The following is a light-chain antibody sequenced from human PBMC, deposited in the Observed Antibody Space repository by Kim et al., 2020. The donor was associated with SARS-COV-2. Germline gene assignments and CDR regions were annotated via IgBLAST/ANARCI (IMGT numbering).Light chain of an antibody. V-gene: IGKV3-11*01. J-gene: IGKJ5*01. CDR2: DAA. CDR3: QQRRNWPPIT. Sequence: ETVLTQSPAILSLSPGERATLSCRASQSVDRYLAWYQQKPGQAPRLLIYDAANRATGIPARFSGSGSGTDFTLTISSLEPEDFAVYYCQQRRNWPPITFGQGTRLEIK. CDR1: QSVDRY.